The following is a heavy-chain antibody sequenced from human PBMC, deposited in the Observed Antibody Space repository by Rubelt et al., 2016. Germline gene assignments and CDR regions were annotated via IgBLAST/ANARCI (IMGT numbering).Heavy chain of an antibody. J-gene: IGHJ5*02. D-gene: IGHD2-8*01. V-gene: IGHV3-66*01. Sequence: DSRGGLVQPGGSLRLSCAATGFIVNSHDMNWVRQAPGKGLEWVSSLYRDDNTDYADSVKGRFVISRDDSKNTLHLQMGSLRAEDTAVYFCASLKWSTWGQGTLVTVST. CDR1: GFIVNSHD. CDR3: ASLKWST. CDR2: LYRDDNT.